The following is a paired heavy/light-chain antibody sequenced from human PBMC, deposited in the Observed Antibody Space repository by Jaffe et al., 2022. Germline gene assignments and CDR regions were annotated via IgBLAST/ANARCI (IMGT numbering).Light chain of an antibody. CDR1: QSVSSSS. CDR2: GAL. Sequence: EIVLTQSPGTLSLSPGERATLSCRASQSVSSSSLAWYQQRPGQAPRLLIYGALSRATGIADRFSGSGSGTDFTLTISRLEPEDFAVYYCQQYGNSPITFGQGTRLETK. J-gene: IGKJ5*01. V-gene: IGKV3-20*01. CDR3: QQYGNSPIT.
Heavy chain of an antibody. CDR2: IRSSGANT. J-gene: IGHJ4*02. CDR3: ARQSEYSNSPLRFVIDY. V-gene: IGHV3-23*01. Sequence: EVQLLESGGGLVQPGGSLRLSCVASGFTFNNYAMTWVRQAPGKGLEWVSAIRSSGANTYSADSVKGRFAISRDNSKSTVYLQMNSLGVDDTAVYYCARQSEYSNSPLRFVIDYWGQGILVTVSS. D-gene: IGHD6-6*01. CDR1: GFTFNNYA.